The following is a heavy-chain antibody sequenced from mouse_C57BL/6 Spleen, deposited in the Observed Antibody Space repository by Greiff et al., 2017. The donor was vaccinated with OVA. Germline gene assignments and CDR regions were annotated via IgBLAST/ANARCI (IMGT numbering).Heavy chain of an antibody. Sequence: VKLVESGPELVKPGASVKISCKASGYAFSSSWMNWVKQRPGKGLEWIGRIYPGDGDTNYNGKFKGKATLTADKSSSTAYMQRSSLTSEDSAVYFCARSWGNYFDYWGQGTTLTVSS. D-gene: IGHD4-1*01. V-gene: IGHV1-82*01. CDR1: GYAFSSSW. CDR2: IYPGDGDT. J-gene: IGHJ2*01. CDR3: ARSWGNYFDY.